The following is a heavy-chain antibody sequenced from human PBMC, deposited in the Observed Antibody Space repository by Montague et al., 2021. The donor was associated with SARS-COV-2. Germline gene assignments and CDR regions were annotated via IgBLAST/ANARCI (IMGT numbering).Heavy chain of an antibody. CDR1: GDSISTSTFY. J-gene: IGHJ5*02. V-gene: IGHV4-39*01. CDR3: TRLALLVAGGIGCFDP. CDR2: ISYNGRT. Sequence: SETRSLTCSVSGDSISTSTFYWGWIRQSPGKGLEWIGTISYNGRTFYNPSLRSRLTISVDPSENQFSLKLTSVTAADTAVYYCTRLALLVAGGIGCFDPWGQGTLVTVSS. D-gene: IGHD1-1*01.